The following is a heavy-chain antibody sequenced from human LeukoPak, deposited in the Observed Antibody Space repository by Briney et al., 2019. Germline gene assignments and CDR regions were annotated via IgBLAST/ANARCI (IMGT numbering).Heavy chain of an antibody. Sequence: PSETLSLTCTVSGGSISNSSYYWGWIRQPPGKGLEWIGSIYHSGSTYYNPSLKSRVTISVDTSKNQFSLKLSSVTAADTAVYYCARGGITGTTYGWGQGTLVTVSS. CDR1: GGSISNSSYY. V-gene: IGHV4-39*07. CDR3: ARGGITGTTYG. CDR2: IYHSGST. J-gene: IGHJ4*02. D-gene: IGHD1-7*01.